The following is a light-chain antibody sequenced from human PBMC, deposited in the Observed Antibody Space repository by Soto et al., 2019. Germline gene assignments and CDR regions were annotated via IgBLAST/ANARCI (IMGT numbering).Light chain of an antibody. CDR1: SSNIGSTT. J-gene: IGLJ1*01. CDR2: SNN. CDR3: AAWDDRLNAYV. V-gene: IGLV1-44*01. Sequence: SVLTQPPSASGTPGQRVTISCSGSSSNIGSTTVNWYQQLPGTAPKLLIYSNNQRPSGVPDRISGSKSDTSASLAISGLQSEDEADYYCAAWDDRLNAYVFGTGTKVTVL.